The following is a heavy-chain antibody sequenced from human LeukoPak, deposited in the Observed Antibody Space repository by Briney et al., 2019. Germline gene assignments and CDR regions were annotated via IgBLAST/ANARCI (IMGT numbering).Heavy chain of an antibody. V-gene: IGHV3-33*01. CDR2: IWYDGSNK. D-gene: IGHD3-22*01. CDR3: AREDIVVVPIGGAFDI. CDR1: GFTFSSYG. J-gene: IGHJ3*02. Sequence: GRSLRLSCAASGFTFSSYGMHWVRQAPGKGLEWVAVIWYDGSNKYYADSVKGRFTISRDNSKNTLYLQMNSLRAEDTAVYYCAREDIVVVPIGGAFDIWGQGTMVTVSS.